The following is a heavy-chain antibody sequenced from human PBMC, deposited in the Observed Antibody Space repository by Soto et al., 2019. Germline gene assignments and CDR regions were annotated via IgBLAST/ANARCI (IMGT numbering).Heavy chain of an antibody. V-gene: IGHV4-30-4*01. J-gene: IGHJ6*02. CDR3: ARALDYYGYYYYYGMDV. D-gene: IGHD1-26*01. CDR1: GGSISSGDYY. Sequence: PSETLSLTCTVSGGSISSGDYYWSWIRQPPGKCLEWIGYIYYSGSTYYNPSLKSRVTISVDTSKNQFSLKLSSVTAADTAVYYCARALDYYGYYYYYGMDVWGQGTTVTVSS. CDR2: IYYSGST.